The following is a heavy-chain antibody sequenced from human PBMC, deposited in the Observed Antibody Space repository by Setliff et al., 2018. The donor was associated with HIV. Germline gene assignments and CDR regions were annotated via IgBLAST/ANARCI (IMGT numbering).Heavy chain of an antibody. CDR1: GYTFTSYD. Sequence: ASVKVSCKASGYTFTSYDINWVRQATGQGLEWMGWISPATDKTNYAQKLQGRLTMTTDTSTSTAYMDLRSLRSDDTAVYYCARRGNYYASAFDYWGQGTLVTVSS. J-gene: IGHJ4*02. V-gene: IGHV1-18*01. CDR2: ISPATDKT. CDR3: ARRGNYYASAFDY. D-gene: IGHD3-10*01.